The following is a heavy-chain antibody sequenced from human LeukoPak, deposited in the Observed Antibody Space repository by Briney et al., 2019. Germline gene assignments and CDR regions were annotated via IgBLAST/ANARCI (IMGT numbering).Heavy chain of an antibody. Sequence: GSLRLSCAASGFTFTNYAMHWVRQAPGKGLEWVTVISKDGSDKNYADSVKGRFTISRDNSMNTLFLQMNSLRTDETAVYFCARDAYYSSGTYFDSWGQGTLVTVSS. D-gene: IGHD3-10*01. J-gene: IGHJ4*02. CDR2: ISKDGSDK. CDR3: ARDAYYSSGTYFDS. CDR1: GFTFTNYA. V-gene: IGHV3-30*01.